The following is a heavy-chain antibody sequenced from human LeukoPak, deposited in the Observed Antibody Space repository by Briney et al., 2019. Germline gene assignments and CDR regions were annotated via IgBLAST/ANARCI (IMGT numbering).Heavy chain of an antibody. CDR3: AELGITMIGGV. D-gene: IGHD3-10*02. V-gene: IGHV3-48*04. J-gene: IGHJ6*04. CDR1: EFTLSNYW. CDR2: ISSSGSTI. Sequence: GGSLRLSCVASEFTLSNYWMHWVRQGPGKGLEWVSYISSSGSTIYYADSVKGRFTISRDNAKNSLYLQMNSLRAEDTAVYYCAELGITMIGGVWGKGTTVTISS.